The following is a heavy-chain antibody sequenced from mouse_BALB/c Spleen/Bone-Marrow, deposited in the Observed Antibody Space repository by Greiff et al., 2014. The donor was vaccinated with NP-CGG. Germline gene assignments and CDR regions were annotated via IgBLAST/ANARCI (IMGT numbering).Heavy chain of an antibody. CDR1: GYTFTSYW. V-gene: IGHV1-7*01. D-gene: IGHD4-1*01. CDR2: INPSTGYT. J-gene: IGHJ3*01. CDR3: ARRLNWDWFAY. Sequence: VQLQQSGAELAKPGASAKMSCKASGYTFTSYWMHWVKQRPGQGLEWIGYINPSTGYTDYNQKFKDKATLTADKSSSTAYMQLSSLTSEDSAVYYCARRLNWDWFAYWGQGTLVTVSA.